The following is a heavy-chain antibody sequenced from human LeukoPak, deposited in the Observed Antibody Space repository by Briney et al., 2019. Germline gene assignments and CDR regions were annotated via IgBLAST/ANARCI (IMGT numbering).Heavy chain of an antibody. CDR2: IYPGESGT. Sequence: GESLKISCKGSGYSFTSYLTGWVRQMPGKGLEWMGIIYPGESGTRYSPSFQGQVTISADKSISTAYLQWSSLKASDTAMYYCARRQGSCSGGSCYFYGNPTDAFGIWGQGTMVTVSS. CDR1: GYSFTSYL. CDR3: ARRQGSCSGGSCYFYGNPTDAFGI. V-gene: IGHV5-51*01. J-gene: IGHJ3*02. D-gene: IGHD2-15*01.